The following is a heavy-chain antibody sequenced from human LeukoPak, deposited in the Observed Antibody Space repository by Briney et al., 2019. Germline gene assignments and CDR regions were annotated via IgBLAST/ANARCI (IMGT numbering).Heavy chain of an antibody. Sequence: KPGGSLRLSCVASGFTFNNYSMNWVRQAPGKGLEWVSSISSRSTYIYYADSLKRRFTISRDNAKNSLYLQMSSLRGEVTAVYYCARGAERSGYDYWGQGTLVTVAS. CDR3: ARGAERSGYDY. CDR2: ISSRSTYI. J-gene: IGHJ4*02. V-gene: IGHV3-21*01. CDR1: GFTFNNYS. D-gene: IGHD3-22*01.